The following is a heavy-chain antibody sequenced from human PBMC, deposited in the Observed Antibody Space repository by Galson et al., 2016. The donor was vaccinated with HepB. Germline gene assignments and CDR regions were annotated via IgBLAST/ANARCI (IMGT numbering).Heavy chain of an antibody. V-gene: IGHV3-23*01. CDR1: GFIFSNYA. J-gene: IGHJ6*02. D-gene: IGHD6-19*01. CDR3: AKEAVAFEMDV. Sequence: SLRLSCAASGFIFSNYAMNWVRKAPGKGLEWVSGISGSDDSTYYADSVKGRCTISRDNSKNTLYLQMNSLRAEATAVYYCAKEAVAFEMDVWGQGTTVTVS. CDR2: ISGSDDST.